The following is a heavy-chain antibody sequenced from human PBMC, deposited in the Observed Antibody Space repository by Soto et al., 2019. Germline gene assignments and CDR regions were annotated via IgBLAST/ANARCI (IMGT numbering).Heavy chain of an antibody. V-gene: IGHV1-18*01. Sequence: ASVKVSCKASGYTFTSYGISWVRQAPGQGLEWMGWISAYNGNTNYAQKLQGRVTMTTDTSTGTAYMELRSLRSDDTAVYYCARDVPATDAFDIWGQGTMVTVSS. CDR2: ISAYNGNT. J-gene: IGHJ3*02. CDR3: ARDVPATDAFDI. CDR1: GYTFTSYG. D-gene: IGHD2-2*01.